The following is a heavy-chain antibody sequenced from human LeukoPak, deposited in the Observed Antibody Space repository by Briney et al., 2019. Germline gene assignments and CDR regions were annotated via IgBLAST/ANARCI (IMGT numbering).Heavy chain of an antibody. D-gene: IGHD3-3*01. V-gene: IGHV1-2*02. Sequence: ASVKVSCKASGYTFTGYYMHWVRQAPGQGLEWMGWINPNSGGTNYAQKFQGRVTMTRDTSISTAYMELSRLRSDDTAVYYCAIQRIRIFGVARPYGMDVWGQGTTVTVSS. CDR1: GYTFTGYY. J-gene: IGHJ6*02. CDR3: AIQRIRIFGVARPYGMDV. CDR2: INPNSGGT.